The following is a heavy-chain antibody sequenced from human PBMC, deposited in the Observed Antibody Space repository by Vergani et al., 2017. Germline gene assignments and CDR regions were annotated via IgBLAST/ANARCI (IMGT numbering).Heavy chain of an antibody. Sequence: EVQLVESGGGLVQPGRSLRLSCAASGFTFSSYSMNWVRQAPGKGLEWVSSISSSSSYIYYADSVKGRFTISRDNAKNSLYLQMNSLRAEDTAVYYCARDRTSTISYYYYYGMDVWGQGTTVTVSS. CDR2: ISSSSSYI. D-gene: IGHD5-24*01. CDR3: ARDRTSTISYYYYYGMDV. V-gene: IGHV3-21*01. J-gene: IGHJ6*02. CDR1: GFTFSSYS.